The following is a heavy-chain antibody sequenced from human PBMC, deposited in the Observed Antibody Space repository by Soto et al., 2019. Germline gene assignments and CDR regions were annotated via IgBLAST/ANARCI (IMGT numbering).Heavy chain of an antibody. Sequence: SETLSLTCTVSGGSISSGGYSWSWIRQPPGKGLEWIGYIYHRSTYYNPSLKSRVTISVDTSKNQFSLKLSSVTAADTAVYYCASPKIAFYNWFDPWGQGTLVTVSS. CDR3: ASPKIAFYNWFDP. CDR2: IYHRST. CDR1: GGSISSGGYS. D-gene: IGHD3-3*02. J-gene: IGHJ5*02. V-gene: IGHV4-30-2*01.